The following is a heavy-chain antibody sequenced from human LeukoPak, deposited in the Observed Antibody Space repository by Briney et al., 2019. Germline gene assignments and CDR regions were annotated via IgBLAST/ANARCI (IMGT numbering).Heavy chain of an antibody. CDR3: ARGRYCSSTSCWNYYYYGMDV. CDR2: INHSGST. J-gene: IGHJ6*04. CDR1: GESFSGYY. Sequence: PSETLSLTCAVYGESFSGYYWSRIRQPPGKGLEWIGEINHSGSTNYNPSLKSRVTISVDTSKNQFSLKLSSVTAADTAVYYCARGRYCSSTSCWNYYYYGMDVWGKGTTVTVSS. D-gene: IGHD2-2*01. V-gene: IGHV4-34*01.